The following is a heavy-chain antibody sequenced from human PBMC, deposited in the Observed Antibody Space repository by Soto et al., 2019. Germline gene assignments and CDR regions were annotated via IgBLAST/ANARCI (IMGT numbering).Heavy chain of an antibody. Sequence: PGGSLRLSCAASGFTFSSYGMHWVRQAPGKGLEWVEVISYDGSNKYYADSVKGRFTISRDNSKNTLYLQMNSLRAEDTAVYYCAKVVTIFGVVITGYGMDVWGQGTTVTVSS. D-gene: IGHD3-3*01. V-gene: IGHV3-30*18. CDR2: ISYDGSNK. J-gene: IGHJ6*02. CDR1: GFTFSSYG. CDR3: AKVVTIFGVVITGYGMDV.